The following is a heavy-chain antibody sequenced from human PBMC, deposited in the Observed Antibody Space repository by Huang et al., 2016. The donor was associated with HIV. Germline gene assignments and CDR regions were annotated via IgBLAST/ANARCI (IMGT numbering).Heavy chain of an antibody. CDR3: ARDRITQCNGGRCYSDWSDP. V-gene: IGHV4-30-4*08. CDR1: GDSISRGGYL. J-gene: IGHJ5*02. Sequence: QVQLQESGPGPVKPSQTLSLTCTVSGDSISRGGYLWSWIRQSPGKGLEWIGSIYYTGTTSYNPSLSCRVTMSVDTSKNQFSLRLTSVTAEDTAVYYCARDRITQCNGGRCYSDWSDPWGQGTLVIVSS. CDR2: IYYTGTT. D-gene: IGHD2-15*01.